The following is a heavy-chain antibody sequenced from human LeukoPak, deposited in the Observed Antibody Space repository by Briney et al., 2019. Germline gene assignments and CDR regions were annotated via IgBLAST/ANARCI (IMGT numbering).Heavy chain of an antibody. CDR3: ARGLHATYYDFWSGYRETSIWFDP. V-gene: IGHV4-59*01. J-gene: IGHJ5*02. Sequence: SETLSLTCTVSGGSINSYYWSWIRQPPGKGLELIGYIYYSGSTNYNPSLKSRVTISIDTSKNQFSLKLSSVTAADTAVYYCARGLHATYYDFWSGYRETSIWFDPWGQGTLVTVSS. D-gene: IGHD3-3*01. CDR1: GGSINSYY. CDR2: IYYSGST.